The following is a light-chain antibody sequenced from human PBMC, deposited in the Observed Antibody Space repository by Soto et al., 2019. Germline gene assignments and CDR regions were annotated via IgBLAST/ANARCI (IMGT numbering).Light chain of an antibody. Sequence: DLVMTQSPDSLAVSLGERATINCKSSQSVLYSSDNKSYLSWFQQKPGQPPKLLIYWSSNRESGVPDRFSGSGSGTDFTLSISSLQAGDVAVYYCQQYYSTPLTLGGGTTVEIK. CDR2: WSS. J-gene: IGKJ4*02. CDR3: QQYYSTPLT. CDR1: QSVLYSSDNKSY. V-gene: IGKV4-1*01.